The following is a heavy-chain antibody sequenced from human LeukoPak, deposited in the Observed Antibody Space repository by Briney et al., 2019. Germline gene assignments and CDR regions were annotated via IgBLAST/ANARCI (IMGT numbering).Heavy chain of an antibody. D-gene: IGHD4-11*01. CDR2: ISYDGNTI. J-gene: IGHJ4*02. CDR3: ARSGGLQKFDY. CDR1: EFTFNNYA. V-gene: IGHV3-30-3*01. Sequence: PGGSLRLSCAASEFTFNNYAVHWVRQAPGKGLQWVAVISYDGNTIHYADSVKGRFTISRDTSKNTLYLQMNSLRTEDTAVYYCARSGGLQKFDYWGQGTLVTVSS.